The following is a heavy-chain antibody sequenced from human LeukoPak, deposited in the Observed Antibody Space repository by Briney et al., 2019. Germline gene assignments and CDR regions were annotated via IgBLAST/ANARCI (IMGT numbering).Heavy chain of an antibody. CDR3: ARDVCSSTSCESRWFDP. CDR1: GGSISSYY. CDR2: IYYSGST. V-gene: IGHV4-59*01. Sequence: SETLSLTCTVSGGSISSYYWSWIRQPPGKGLEWIGYIYYSGSTNYNPSLKSRVTISVDTSKNQFSLKLSSVTAADTAVYYCARDVCSSTSCESRWFDPWGQGTLVTVSS. D-gene: IGHD2-2*01. J-gene: IGHJ5*02.